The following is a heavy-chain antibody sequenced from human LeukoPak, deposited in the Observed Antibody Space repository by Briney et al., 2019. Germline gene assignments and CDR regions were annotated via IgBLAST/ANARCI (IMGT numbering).Heavy chain of an antibody. CDR2: IKQDGSEK. V-gene: IGHV3-7*01. CDR3: ARGLTRDYYYYMDV. J-gene: IGHJ6*03. Sequence: PGGSLRLSCAASGFTFSSYWMSWVRQAPGKGLEWVANIKQDGSEKYYVDSVKGRFTISRDNAKNSLYLQMNSLRAGDTAVYYCARGLTRDYYYYMDVWGKGTTVTVSS. D-gene: IGHD2-21*01. CDR1: GFTFSSYW.